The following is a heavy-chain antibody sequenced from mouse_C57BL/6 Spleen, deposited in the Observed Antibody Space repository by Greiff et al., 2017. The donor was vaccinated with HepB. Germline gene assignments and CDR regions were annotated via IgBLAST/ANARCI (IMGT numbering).Heavy chain of an antibody. J-gene: IGHJ3*01. CDR2: INPSNGGT. CDR3: ASSNWHVSWFAY. D-gene: IGHD4-1*01. V-gene: IGHV1-53*01. Sequence: VQLQQSGTELVKPGASVKLSCKASGYTFTSYWMHWVKQRPGQGLEWIGNINPSNGGTNYNEKFKSKATLTVDKSSSTAYMQLSSLTSEDSAVYACASSNWHVSWFAYWGQGTLVTVSA. CDR1: GYTFTSYW.